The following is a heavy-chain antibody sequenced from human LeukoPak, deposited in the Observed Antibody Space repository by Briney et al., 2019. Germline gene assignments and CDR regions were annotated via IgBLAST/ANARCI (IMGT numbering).Heavy chain of an antibody. CDR2: ISRNGGST. V-gene: IGHV3-64D*09. Sequence: GRSLRLSCAASRFTFSNYGMHWVRQAPGKGLEYVAAISRNGGSTYYADSVKGRFTISRDNSKSTLYLQMSSLRAEDTAVYLCVKDLRSDFMGVLSRYLSYWGQGTLVTVSS. J-gene: IGHJ4*02. D-gene: IGHD2/OR15-2a*01. CDR1: RFTFSNYG. CDR3: VKDLRSDFMGVLSRYLSY.